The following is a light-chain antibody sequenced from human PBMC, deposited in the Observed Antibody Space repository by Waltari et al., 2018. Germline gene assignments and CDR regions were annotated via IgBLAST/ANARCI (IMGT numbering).Light chain of an antibody. CDR3: TSYTTTSTLVL. CDR1: TSDIGGYNF. CDR2: DVT. J-gene: IGLJ2*01. Sequence: QSALPHPASVSGSPGQSITIHSTGTTSDIGGYNFVYWYQQHPGRAPKLMIYDVTDRPSGISIRFSGSKSGNTASLTISGLRAEDEAYYYCTSYTTTSTLVLFGGGTKLTVL. V-gene: IGLV2-14*03.